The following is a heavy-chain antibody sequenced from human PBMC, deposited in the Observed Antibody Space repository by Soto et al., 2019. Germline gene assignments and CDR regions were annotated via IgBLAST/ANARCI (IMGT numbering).Heavy chain of an antibody. D-gene: IGHD4-17*01. V-gene: IGHV3-33*01. J-gene: IGHJ6*02. CDR1: GFTFSSYG. CDR2: IWYDGSNK. CDR3: ARDGDPRRWVYGMDV. Sequence: QVQLVESGGGVVQPGRSLRLSCAASGFTFSSYGMHWVRQAPGKGLEWVAVIWYDGSNKYYADSVKGRFTISRDNSKNTLYLQMNSLRAEDTAVYYCARDGDPRRWVYGMDVWGQGTTVTVSS.